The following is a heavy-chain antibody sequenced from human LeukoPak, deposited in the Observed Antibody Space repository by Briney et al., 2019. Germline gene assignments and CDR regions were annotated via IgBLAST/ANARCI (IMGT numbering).Heavy chain of an antibody. CDR1: GYTLTELS. D-gene: IGHD1-1*01. CDR2: FDPEDGET. J-gene: IGHJ4*02. Sequence: GASVKVSCKVSGYTLTELSMHWVRQAPGKGLEWMGGFDPEDGETIYAQKFQGRVTMTRDTSTSTVYVELSSLRSEDTAVYYCARGKLERRSRRYFDYWGQGTLVTVSS. CDR3: ARGKLERRSRRYFDY. V-gene: IGHV1-24*01.